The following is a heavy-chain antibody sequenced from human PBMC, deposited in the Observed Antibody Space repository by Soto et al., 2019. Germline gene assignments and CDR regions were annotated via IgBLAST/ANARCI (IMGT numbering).Heavy chain of an antibody. J-gene: IGHJ4*02. D-gene: IGHD6-13*01. CDR1: GFTVSDGF. V-gene: IGHV3-66*01. CDR3: ARAYSTSWYYFDS. Sequence: EVQLVESGGGLVQPGGSLRLSCAATGFTVSDGFMNWVRQAPGKGLAWVSVLHSGGSTYYADSVKGRFTISRDNSKNTVYLQMISLGAEDTAVYDCARAYSTSWYYFDSWGQGTLVTVSS. CDR2: LHSGGST.